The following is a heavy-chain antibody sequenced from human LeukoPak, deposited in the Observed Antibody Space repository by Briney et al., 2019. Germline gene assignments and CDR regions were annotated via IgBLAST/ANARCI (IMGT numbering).Heavy chain of an antibody. CDR2: IIPIFGTA. CDR1: GGTFSSYA. CDR3: ARVPSSGYYRHFDY. D-gene: IGHD3-22*01. Sequence: ASVKVSCKASGGTFSSYAISWVRQAPGQGLEWMGGIIPIFGTANYAQKFQGRVTITTDESTGTAYMELSSLRSEDTAVYYCARVPSSGYYRHFDYWGQGTLVTVSS. V-gene: IGHV1-69*05. J-gene: IGHJ4*02.